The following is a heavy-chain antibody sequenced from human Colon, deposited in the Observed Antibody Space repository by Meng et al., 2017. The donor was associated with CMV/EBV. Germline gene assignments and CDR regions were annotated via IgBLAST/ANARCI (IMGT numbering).Heavy chain of an antibody. Sequence: ESLKISCQASGYTFTSYYMHWVRQPPGKGLEWIGSVYYNGNTYHNPSLESRVTISRDASKNQFSLRLSSVTAADTAVYYCASIPRGILIRLFDFWGQGTLVTVSS. V-gene: IGHV4-38-2*01. CDR2: VYYNGNT. J-gene: IGHJ4*02. CDR3: ASIPRGILIRLFDF. CDR1: GYTFTSYY. D-gene: IGHD2/OR15-2a*01.